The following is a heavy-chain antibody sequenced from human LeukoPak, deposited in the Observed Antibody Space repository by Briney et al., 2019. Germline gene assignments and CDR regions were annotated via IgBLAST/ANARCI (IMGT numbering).Heavy chain of an antibody. CDR1: GFTFSSYA. V-gene: IGHV3-74*01. CDR2: ISDGSST. CDR3: EKDDPGSYGPDDLDY. D-gene: IGHD5-18*01. Sequence: GGSLRLSCAASGFTFSSYAMSWVRQAPGKGLVWVSRISDGSSTSYADSVKGRFTISRDNAKNTLYLQMNSLRAEDTAVYYCEKDDPGSYGPDDLDYWGQGTLVTVSS. J-gene: IGHJ4*02.